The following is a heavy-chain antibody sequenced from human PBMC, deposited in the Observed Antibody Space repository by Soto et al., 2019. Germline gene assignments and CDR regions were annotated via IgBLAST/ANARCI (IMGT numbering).Heavy chain of an antibody. V-gene: IGHV3-30*03. Sequence: PGGSLRLSCAASGFTFSSYGLHWVRQAPGKGLEWVAVISYDGSNKYYADSVKGRFTISRDNSKNTLYLQMNSLRAEDTAVYYCARAFRVGATLSAFDIWGQGTMVTVSS. CDR2: ISYDGSNK. J-gene: IGHJ3*02. D-gene: IGHD1-26*01. CDR1: GFTFSSYG. CDR3: ARAFRVGATLSAFDI.